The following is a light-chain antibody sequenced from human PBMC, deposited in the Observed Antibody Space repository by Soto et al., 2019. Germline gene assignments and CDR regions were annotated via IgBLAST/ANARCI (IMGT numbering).Light chain of an antibody. CDR3: QQSSTTPYT. V-gene: IGKV1-39*01. Sequence: DIQMTQSPSSLSASVGDRVTITCRASQSISNSLNWYQQKPGNAPKVLIYAASNLQSGVPSKFSGSGSGTDFTRTIDSLQPADFAIYYCQQSSTTPYTFGQGTKLEIK. J-gene: IGKJ2*01. CDR2: AAS. CDR1: QSISNS.